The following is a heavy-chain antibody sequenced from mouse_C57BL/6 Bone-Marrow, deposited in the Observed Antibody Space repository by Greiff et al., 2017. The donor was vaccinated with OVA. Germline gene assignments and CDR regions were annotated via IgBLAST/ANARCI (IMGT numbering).Heavy chain of an antibody. Sequence: EVKLMESGPELVKPGASVKISCKASGYSFTDYNMNWVKQSNGKSLEWIGVINPNYGTTSYNQKFKGKATLTVDQSSSTAYMQLNSLTSEDSAVYYCARSRYGSSWAWFAYWGQGTLVTVSA. CDR2: INPNYGTT. D-gene: IGHD1-1*01. V-gene: IGHV1-39*01. CDR1: GYSFTDYN. CDR3: ARSRYGSSWAWFAY. J-gene: IGHJ3*01.